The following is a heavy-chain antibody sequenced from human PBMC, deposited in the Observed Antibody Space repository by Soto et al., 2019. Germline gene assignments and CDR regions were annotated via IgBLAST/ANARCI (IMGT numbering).Heavy chain of an antibody. V-gene: IGHV4-34*01. J-gene: IGHJ4*02. CDR3: ARHILGRRYFEF. Sequence: PSDTLSLTCAVYGGSFSGYYCIWIRQPPGKGLELIGEINHSGSTNYNPSLKSRVTISVDTSKNQFSLKLSSVTAADTAVYYCARHILGRRYFEFWGQGTLVTVSS. D-gene: IGHD2-21*01. CDR2: INHSGST. CDR1: GGSFSGYY.